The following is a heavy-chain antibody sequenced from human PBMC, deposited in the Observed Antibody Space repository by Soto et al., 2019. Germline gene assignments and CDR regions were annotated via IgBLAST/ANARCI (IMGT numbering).Heavy chain of an antibody. CDR2: IYYSGST. J-gene: IGHJ4*02. CDR1: GGSISSYY. D-gene: IGHD3-10*01. CDR3: ARAIYGSASSYYFDY. V-gene: IGHV4-59*12. Sequence: PSETRSLTCTVSGGSISSYYWSWIRQPPGKGLEWIGHIYYSGSTNYNPSLKRRVTISVDTSKNQFSLKLSSVTAAVTAVYYCARAIYGSASSYYFDYLGQLTPVTVS.